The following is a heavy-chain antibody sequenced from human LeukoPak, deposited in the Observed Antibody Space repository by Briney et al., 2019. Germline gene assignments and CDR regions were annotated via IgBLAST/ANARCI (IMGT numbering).Heavy chain of an antibody. Sequence: PGGSLRLSCAASGSTFSRYWMSWVRQAPGKGLEWVANIKPDGSEKYCVDSVKGRFTISRDNAKNSLYLQTDSLRAEDTAVYYCARDNSGSDPEHWARWGQGTLVTVSS. CDR2: IKPDGSEK. V-gene: IGHV3-7*05. J-gene: IGHJ4*02. CDR3: ARDNSGSDPEHWAR. CDR1: GSTFSRYW. D-gene: IGHD5-12*01.